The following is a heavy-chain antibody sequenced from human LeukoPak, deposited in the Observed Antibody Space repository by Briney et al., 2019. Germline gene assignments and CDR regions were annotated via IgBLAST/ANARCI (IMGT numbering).Heavy chain of an antibody. J-gene: IGHJ4*02. V-gene: IGHV3-23*01. CDR1: GFTFSSYA. D-gene: IGHD2-21*02. Sequence: GGSLRLSCAASGFTFSSYAMSWVRQAPGKGLERVSAISGSGGSTYYADSVKGRFTISRDNSKNTLYLQMNSLRAEDTAVYYCAKAQILVTELFFDYWGQGTLFSASS. CDR2: ISGSGGST. CDR3: AKAQILVTELFFDY.